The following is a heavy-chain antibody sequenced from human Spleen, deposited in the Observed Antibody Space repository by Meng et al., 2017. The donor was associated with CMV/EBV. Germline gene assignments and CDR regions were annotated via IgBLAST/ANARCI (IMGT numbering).Heavy chain of an antibody. CDR2: ISSSSTYI. V-gene: IGHV3-21*05. Sequence: GESLKISCAVSGFTFSSYSMNWVRQAPGKGLEWVSYISSSSTYIFYADSLKGRFTISRDNAKNSLFLQMNSLRAEDTAVYYCARVWDDYSKHYYYYYGLDVWGQGTTVTVSS. D-gene: IGHD4-11*01. CDR3: ARVWDDYSKHYYYYYGLDV. CDR1: GFTFSSYS. J-gene: IGHJ6*02.